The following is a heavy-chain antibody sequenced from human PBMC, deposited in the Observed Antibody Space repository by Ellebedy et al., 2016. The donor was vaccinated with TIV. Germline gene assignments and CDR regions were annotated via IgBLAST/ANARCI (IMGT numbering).Heavy chain of an antibody. J-gene: IGHJ3*02. CDR3: ARERRAVGSFDAFDI. D-gene: IGHD6-13*01. CDR1: GITLSSND. Sequence: GESLKISXAASGITLSSNDMHWVRQPIGKGPEWVSAIGIAGDTYYADSVKGRFTISRENAKNSLYLQMNSLRAGDTAVYFCARERRAVGSFDAFDIWGQGTMVTVSS. CDR2: IGIAGDT. V-gene: IGHV3-13*01.